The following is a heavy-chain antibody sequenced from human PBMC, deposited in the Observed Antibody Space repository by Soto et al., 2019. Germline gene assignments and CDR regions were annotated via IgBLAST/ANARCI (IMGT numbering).Heavy chain of an antibody. D-gene: IGHD3-3*01. CDR2: ISGSGGST. Sequence: EVQLLESGGGLVQPGGSLRLSCAASVFTFSSYAMSLVRQAPGKGLEWVSAISGSGGSTYYADSVKGRFTISRDNSKNTLYLQMNSLRAEDTAVYYCAKETRYDFWSGCYIVPYFDYWGQGTLVTVSS. J-gene: IGHJ4*02. CDR1: VFTFSSYA. CDR3: AKETRYDFWSGCYIVPYFDY. V-gene: IGHV3-23*01.